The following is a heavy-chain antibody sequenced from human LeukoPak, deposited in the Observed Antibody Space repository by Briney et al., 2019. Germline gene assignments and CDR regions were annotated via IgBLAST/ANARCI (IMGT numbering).Heavy chain of an antibody. D-gene: IGHD2/OR15-2a*01. V-gene: IGHV3-30*02. Sequence: PGRFLRLSCAASGFTFSNYGMHWVRQAPGKGLEWVAFIRYDGSNKYYADSVKGRFTISRDNSKNTLYLQMNNLRAEDTAVFYCAKDRRGIVVLTSYYFDYWGQGTLVTVSS. CDR1: GFTFSNYG. CDR3: AKDRRGIVVLTSYYFDY. J-gene: IGHJ4*02. CDR2: IRYDGSNK.